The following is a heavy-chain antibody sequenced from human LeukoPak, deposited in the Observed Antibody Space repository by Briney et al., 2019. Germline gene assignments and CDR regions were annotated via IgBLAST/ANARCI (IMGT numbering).Heavy chain of an antibody. D-gene: IGHD3-22*01. J-gene: IGHJ3*02. Sequence: GASVKISCKASGYTSIGYHMHWVRQAPGQGLEWMGWINPNSGATNYAQKFQGRVTMTRDMSINTAYMELSRLRSGETAVYYCAREGESSADAFDIWGQGTKVTVSS. CDR1: GYTSIGYH. CDR2: INPNSGAT. V-gene: IGHV1-2*02. CDR3: AREGESSADAFDI.